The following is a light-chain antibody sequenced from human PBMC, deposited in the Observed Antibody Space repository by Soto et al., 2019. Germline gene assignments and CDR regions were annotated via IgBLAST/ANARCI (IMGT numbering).Light chain of an antibody. CDR2: GAS. Sequence: EIVLTQSPGTLSLSPGERATLSCRASQSVSSSYLARYQQKPGQAPRLLIYGASSRATGIPDRFSGSGSGTDFTLTISRLEPEDFAVYYCQKYGSSPWTFGQGTKVEIK. V-gene: IGKV3-20*01. CDR1: QSVSSSY. J-gene: IGKJ1*01. CDR3: QKYGSSPWT.